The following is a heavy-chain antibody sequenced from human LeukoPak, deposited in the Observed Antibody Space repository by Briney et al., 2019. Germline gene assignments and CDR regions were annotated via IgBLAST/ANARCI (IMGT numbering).Heavy chain of an antibody. CDR1: GFSVSSRA. J-gene: IGHJ4*02. D-gene: IGHD1-26*01. V-gene: IGHV3-23*01. CDR3: ARHDGSSFIYYVDH. Sequence: GGSLRVSCAASGFSVSSRAMSWARQAPGKGLEWVSTISNSGYNTWFADSVKGRFAISRDNSQNTLYLQMSSLRAEDTALYYCARHDGSSFIYYVDHWGQGALVTVSS. CDR2: ISNSGYNT.